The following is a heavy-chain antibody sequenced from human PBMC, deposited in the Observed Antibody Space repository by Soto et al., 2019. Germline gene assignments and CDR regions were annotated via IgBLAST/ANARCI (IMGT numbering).Heavy chain of an antibody. J-gene: IGHJ4*02. Sequence: GGSLRLSCAVSGFTFGYAYMSWMXQXPGKGLEWLSYISLGSRYPAYADSVKGRFTISRDISRNMVFLQMDTLSAEDTAVYYCAKDRQYPRYYFHYWGQGTLVTVSS. CDR1: GFTFGYAY. V-gene: IGHV3-11*05. CDR2: ISLGSRYP. D-gene: IGHD4-4*01. CDR3: AKDRQYPRYYFHY.